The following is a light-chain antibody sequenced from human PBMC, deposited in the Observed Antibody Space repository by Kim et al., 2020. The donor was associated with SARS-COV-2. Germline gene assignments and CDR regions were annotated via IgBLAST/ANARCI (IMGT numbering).Light chain of an antibody. CDR2: KAS. J-gene: IGKJ2*01. CDR1: QSISSW. V-gene: IGKV1-5*03. Sequence: DIQMTQSPSTLSASVGDRVTITCRACQSISSWLAWYQQKPGKAPKLLIYKASSLESGVPSRFSGSGSGTEFTLTISSLQPDDFATYYCQQYNSYPYTFGQGTKLEI. CDR3: QQYNSYPYT.